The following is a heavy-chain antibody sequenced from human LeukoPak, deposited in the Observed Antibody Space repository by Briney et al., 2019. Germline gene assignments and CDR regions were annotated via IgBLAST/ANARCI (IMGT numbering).Heavy chain of an antibody. V-gene: IGHV3-66*01. Sequence: GGSLRLSCAASGFTVISNYMSWVRQAPGKGLEWVSVIYSGGSTYYADSVKGRFTISRDNSKNTLYLQMNSLRAEDTAVYYCARGHRIAVAGSSFDYWGQGTLVTVSS. CDR1: GFTVISNY. CDR2: IYSGGST. J-gene: IGHJ4*02. D-gene: IGHD6-19*01. CDR3: ARGHRIAVAGSSFDY.